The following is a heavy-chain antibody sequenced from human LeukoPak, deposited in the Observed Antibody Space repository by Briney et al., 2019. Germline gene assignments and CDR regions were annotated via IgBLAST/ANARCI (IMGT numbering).Heavy chain of an antibody. Sequence: SETLSLTCRVSADSINIYYWSWIRQAPGKGLEWIGYIYYNGNTNYNPSLKSRLSISVDTSKNQFSLELSSVTAADTAVYYCARNRGSGWYNPFDYWGQGTLVTVSS. CDR3: ARNRGSGWYNPFDY. J-gene: IGHJ4*02. V-gene: IGHV4-59*12. CDR2: IYYNGNT. D-gene: IGHD6-19*01. CDR1: ADSINIYY.